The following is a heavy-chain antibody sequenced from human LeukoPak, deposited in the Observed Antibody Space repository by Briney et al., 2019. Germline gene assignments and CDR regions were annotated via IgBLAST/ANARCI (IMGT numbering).Heavy chain of an antibody. CDR3: ANFGSGSYLDY. V-gene: IGHV3-30*18. J-gene: IGHJ4*02. CDR1: GFTFSSYG. Sequence: GGSLRLSCAASGFTFSSYGMHWVRQAPGKGLEWVAVISYDGSNKYYADSVEGRFTISRDNSKNTLYLRMNSLRADDTAVYYCANFGSGSYLDYWGQGTLVTVSS. CDR2: ISYDGSNK. D-gene: IGHD3-10*01.